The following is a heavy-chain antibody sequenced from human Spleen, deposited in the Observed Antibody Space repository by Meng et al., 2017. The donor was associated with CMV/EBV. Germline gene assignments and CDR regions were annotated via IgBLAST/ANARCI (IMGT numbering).Heavy chain of an antibody. CDR2: ISAYNGNT. Sequence: ASVNVSCMASGYTFTSYGISWVRQAPGQGLEWMGWISAYNGNTNYAQKLQGRVTMTTDTSTSTAYMELRSLRSDDTAVYYCARDYGFWSGYGMDVWGQGTTVTVSS. V-gene: IGHV1-18*01. CDR3: ARDYGFWSGYGMDV. CDR1: GYTFTSYG. D-gene: IGHD3/OR15-3a*01. J-gene: IGHJ6*02.